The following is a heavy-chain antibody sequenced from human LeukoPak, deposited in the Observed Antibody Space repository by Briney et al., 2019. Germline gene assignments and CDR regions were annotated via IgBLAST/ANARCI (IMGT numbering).Heavy chain of an antibody. V-gene: IGHV1-8*01. CDR1: GYTFTSYD. CDR2: MNPNSGNT. Sequence: ASVKVSCKASGYTFTSYDINWVRQATGQGLEWVGWMNPNSGNTGYAQKFQGRVTITRNTSISTAYMELSSLRSEDTAVYYCARVKTAAGSGGLGYWGQGTLVTVSS. CDR3: ARVKTAAGSGGLGY. J-gene: IGHJ4*02. D-gene: IGHD6-13*01.